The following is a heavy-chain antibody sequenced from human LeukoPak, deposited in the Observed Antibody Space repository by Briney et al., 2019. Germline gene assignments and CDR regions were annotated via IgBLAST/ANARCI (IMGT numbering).Heavy chain of an antibody. Sequence: GGSLRLSCAASGFTFSSYWMSWVRQAPGKGLEWVANIKQDGSEKYYVDSVKGRFTISRDNAKNSLYLQMNSLRAEDTAVYYCATYSSGWSPNYFDYWGRGTLVTVSS. V-gene: IGHV3-7*01. D-gene: IGHD6-19*01. J-gene: IGHJ4*02. CDR1: GFTFSSYW. CDR2: IKQDGSEK. CDR3: ATYSSGWSPNYFDY.